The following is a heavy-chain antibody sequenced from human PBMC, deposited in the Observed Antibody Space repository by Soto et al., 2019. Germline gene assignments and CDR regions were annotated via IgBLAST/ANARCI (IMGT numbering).Heavy chain of an antibody. Sequence: QVQLVQSGAEVKEPGDSVMVSCEASGYTFTAYYIHWVRQAPGQGLEWMGWINPKFGDTTYAQDFQARGSMTRDMYNSTVYLELSRLTPDDTAIYYCSRNRDYYYGRGSGNGHGVWGQGTTVTVFS. D-gene: IGHD3-10*02. CDR1: GYTFTAYY. J-gene: IGHJ6*02. V-gene: IGHV1-2*02. CDR2: INPKFGDT. CDR3: SRNRDYYYGRGSGNGHGV.